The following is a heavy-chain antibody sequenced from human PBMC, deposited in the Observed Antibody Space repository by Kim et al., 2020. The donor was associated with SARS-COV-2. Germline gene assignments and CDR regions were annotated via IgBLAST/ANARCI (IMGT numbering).Heavy chain of an antibody. CDR1: GFAFTNTW. Sequence: GGSLRLSCAASGFAFTNTWMNWVRQAPGKGLEWVGRIKSRADGGTTDYAPVKGRFTISRDDSKTTLYLQMNSLKTEDTAVYYCATGGNGYYNDYWGQGTLVTVSS. D-gene: IGHD3-22*01. CDR3: ATGGNGYYNDY. J-gene: IGHJ4*02. V-gene: IGHV3-15*01. CDR2: IKSRADGGTT.